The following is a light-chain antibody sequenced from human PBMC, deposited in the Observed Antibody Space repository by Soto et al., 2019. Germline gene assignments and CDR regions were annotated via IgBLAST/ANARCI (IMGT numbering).Light chain of an antibody. V-gene: IGKV3-11*01. CDR2: DTS. CDR1: QSVNSY. Sequence: EIVLTQSPATLSLSPGERATLSCRASQSVNSYLAWYQQKCGQAPRLLIYDTSNRATGIPDRFSGSGSGTDFSLTISSLEPEDFAVYYCQQRSSWPTSGQGTRLEIK. J-gene: IGKJ2*01. CDR3: QQRSSWPT.